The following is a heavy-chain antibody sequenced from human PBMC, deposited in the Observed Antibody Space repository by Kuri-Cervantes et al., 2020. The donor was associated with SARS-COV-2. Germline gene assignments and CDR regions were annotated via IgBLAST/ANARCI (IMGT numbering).Heavy chain of an antibody. Sequence: LSLTCAASGFTFSSYWMSWVRQVPGKGLEWVANIKQDGSEKYYVDSVKGRFTISRDNAKNSLYLQMNSLRAEDTAVYYCARDRGIAAAGTPLGYWGQGTLVTGYS. CDR1: GFTFSSYW. CDR2: IKQDGSEK. V-gene: IGHV3-7*01. J-gene: IGHJ4*02. CDR3: ARDRGIAAAGTPLGY. D-gene: IGHD6-13*01.